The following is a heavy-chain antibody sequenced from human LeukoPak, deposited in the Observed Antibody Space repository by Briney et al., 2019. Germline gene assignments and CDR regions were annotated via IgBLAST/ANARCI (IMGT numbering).Heavy chain of an antibody. D-gene: IGHD3-10*01. CDR2: INSDDSSR. CDR3: ASGRGVSSDY. CDR1: GFTFSSYW. J-gene: IGHJ4*02. V-gene: IGHV3-74*01. Sequence: GGTLRLSCAASGFTFSSYWMHWVRQAPGKGLVWVSRINSDDSSRSYADSVKGRFTITRDNAKNTLYLQMNSLRAEDTAVYYCASGRGVSSDYWGQGTLVTVSS.